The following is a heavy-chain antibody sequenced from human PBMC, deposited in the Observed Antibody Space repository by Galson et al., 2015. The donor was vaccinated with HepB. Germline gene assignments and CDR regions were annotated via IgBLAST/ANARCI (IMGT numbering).Heavy chain of an antibody. CDR3: ARDLYRTSSGVYEYYYMDV. J-gene: IGHJ6*03. CDR2: IKQDGSEK. CDR1: GFTFSSYW. D-gene: IGHD6-6*01. V-gene: IGHV3-7*03. Sequence: SLRLSCAASGFTFSSYWMSWVRQAPGKGLEWVANIKQDGSEKYYVDSVKGRFTMSRDNAKNSLYLQMNSQRAEDTAVYYCARDLYRTSSGVYEYYYMDVWGKGTTVTVSS.